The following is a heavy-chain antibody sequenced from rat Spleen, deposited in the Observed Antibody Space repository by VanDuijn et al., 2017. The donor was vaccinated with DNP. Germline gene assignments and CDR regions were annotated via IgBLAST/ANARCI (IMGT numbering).Heavy chain of an antibody. V-gene: IGHV5-22*01. J-gene: IGHJ3*01. CDR2: ITYDGGST. CDR1: GFTFSDYD. D-gene: IGHD1-10*01. CDR3: ARPIYNNHGGFAY. Sequence: EVKLVESGGGLVQPGRSLKLSCTASGFTFSDYDMAWVRQAPTKGLEWVAYITYDGGSTYYRDSVKGRFTISRDNAKNTLYLQMNSLRSEDMATYYCARPIYNNHGGFAYWGQGTLVTVSS.